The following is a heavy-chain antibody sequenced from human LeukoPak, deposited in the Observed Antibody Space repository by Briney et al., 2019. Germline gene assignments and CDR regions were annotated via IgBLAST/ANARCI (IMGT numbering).Heavy chain of an antibody. D-gene: IGHD3-10*01. Sequence: GGSLRLSCVASGLTFSGQWLNWVRQAPGQGLEWVANIKHDGREKYYVDSVKGRFTISRDNAKNSLYLQMNSLRAEDTAVYYCGRITMVRGVITFDYWGQGTLVTVSS. CDR3: GRITMVRGVITFDY. CDR1: GLTFSGQW. J-gene: IGHJ4*02. CDR2: IKHDGREK. V-gene: IGHV3-7*01.